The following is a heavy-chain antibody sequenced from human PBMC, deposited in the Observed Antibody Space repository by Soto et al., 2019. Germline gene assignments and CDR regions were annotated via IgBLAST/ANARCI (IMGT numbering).Heavy chain of an antibody. D-gene: IGHD2-21*01. Sequence: QVQLQESGPGQVKPSETLSLTCTVSGGSISSYYWSWFRQPPGRGLEWIGYIYYSGSTSCSPSLKSRVTTSVDTSKNQIPLLLSSVTASDTAMDYCARHLSDWVGMDVWGQGTTVTVSS. CDR1: GGSISSYY. CDR2: IYYSGST. V-gene: IGHV4-59*08. J-gene: IGHJ6*02. CDR3: ARHLSDWVGMDV.